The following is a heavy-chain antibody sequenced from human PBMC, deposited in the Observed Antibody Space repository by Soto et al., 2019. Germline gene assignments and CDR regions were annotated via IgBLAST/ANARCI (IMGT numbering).Heavy chain of an antibody. CDR2: IVRDGGQK. Sequence: QVHLVESGGGVVQPGRPLRLSCAASGFTFSRYGMHWVRQAPGKGLEWVGVIVRDGGQKQYADSVRGRFTISRDNSRDTLHLKVNSVTVEDTAVYYCARDDDFGDNGLDYWGQGSLVTVSS. V-gene: IGHV3-33*01. D-gene: IGHD3-10*01. J-gene: IGHJ4*02. CDR1: GFTFSRYG. CDR3: ARDDDFGDNGLDY.